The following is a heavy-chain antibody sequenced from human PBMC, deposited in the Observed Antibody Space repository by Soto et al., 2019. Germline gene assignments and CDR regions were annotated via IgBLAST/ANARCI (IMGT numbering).Heavy chain of an antibody. CDR2: INPNSGGT. V-gene: IGHV1-2*02. D-gene: IGHD6-13*01. CDR1: GYTFTGYY. Sequence: ASVKVSCEASGYTFTGYYMHWVRQAPGQGLEWMGWINPNSGGTNYAQKFQGRVTMTRDTSISTAYMELSRLRSDDTAVYYCAINIAAPGAFDIWGQGTMVTVSS. CDR3: AINIAAPGAFDI. J-gene: IGHJ3*02.